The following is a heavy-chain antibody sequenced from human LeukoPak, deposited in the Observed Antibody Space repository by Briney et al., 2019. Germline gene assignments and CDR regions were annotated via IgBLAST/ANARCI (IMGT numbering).Heavy chain of an antibody. J-gene: IGHJ6*03. CDR1: GGSISSSSYY. CDR2: IYYSGST. CDR3: ARVACSSGYYRNYYYYYMDV. V-gene: IGHV4-39*07. Sequence: SETLSLTCTVSGGSISSSSYYWGWIRQPPGKGLEWIGSIYYSGSTYYNPSLKSRVTISVDTSKNQFSLKLSSVTAADTAVYYCARVACSSGYYRNYYYYYMDVWGKGTAVTVSS. D-gene: IGHD3-22*01.